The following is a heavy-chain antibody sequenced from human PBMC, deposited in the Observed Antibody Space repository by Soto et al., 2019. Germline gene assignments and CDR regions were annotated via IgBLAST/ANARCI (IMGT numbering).Heavy chain of an antibody. J-gene: IGHJ3*02. V-gene: IGHV4-59*01. Sequence: SETLSLTCTVSGGSISSYYWSWIRQPPGKGLEWIGYIYYSGSTNYNPSLKSRVTISVDTSKNQFSLKLSSVTAADTAVYYCARDGPYYYDSSGYYREAFDIWGQGTMVT. D-gene: IGHD3-22*01. CDR3: ARDGPYYYDSSGYYREAFDI. CDR1: GGSISSYY. CDR2: IYYSGST.